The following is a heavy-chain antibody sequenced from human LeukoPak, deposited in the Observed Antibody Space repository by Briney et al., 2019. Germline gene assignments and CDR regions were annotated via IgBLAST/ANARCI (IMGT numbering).Heavy chain of an antibody. D-gene: IGHD3-22*01. CDR2: IVVGSGNT. V-gene: IGHV1-58*01. CDR3: AAGPSSTYYYDSSGSFDY. CDR1: GFTFTSSA. Sequence: GTSVNVSCKASGFTFTSSAVQWVRQARGQRLEWIGWIVVGSGNTNYAQKFQERVTITRDMSTSTAYMELSSLRSEDTAVYYCAAGPSSTYYYDSSGSFDYWGQGTLVTVSS. J-gene: IGHJ4*02.